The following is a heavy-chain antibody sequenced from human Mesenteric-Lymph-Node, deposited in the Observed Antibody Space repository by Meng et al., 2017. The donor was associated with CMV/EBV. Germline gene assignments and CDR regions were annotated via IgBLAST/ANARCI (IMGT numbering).Heavy chain of an antibody. CDR3: VSNTYSGIDYGAFDI. V-gene: IGHV3-21*01. CDR1: GFTFSSYS. CDR2: IHSSGSI. D-gene: IGHD1-26*01. Sequence: GGSLRLSCVASGFTFSSYSMNWLRQAPGKGLEWVSSIHSSGSIYQPDSVKGRFTISRDNAKNTLYLQMNSLRVEDTAVYYCVSNTYSGIDYGAFDIWGQGTMVTVSS. J-gene: IGHJ3*02.